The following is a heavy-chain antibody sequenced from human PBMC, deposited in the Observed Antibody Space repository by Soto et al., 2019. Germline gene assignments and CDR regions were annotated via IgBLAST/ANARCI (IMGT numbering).Heavy chain of an antibody. CDR1: GFTFSGSG. V-gene: IGHV3-30*18. CDR2: ISYDGSDK. CDR3: AKDNPTTAY. D-gene: IGHD5-12*01. J-gene: IGHJ4*02. Sequence: PGGSLILSCEASGFTFSGSGMHWVRQAPGKGLEWMALISYDGSDKYYADSVKGRFTISRDDSRNTLYLQMNSLRAEDTAMYYCAKDNPTTAYWGQGTLVTVSS.